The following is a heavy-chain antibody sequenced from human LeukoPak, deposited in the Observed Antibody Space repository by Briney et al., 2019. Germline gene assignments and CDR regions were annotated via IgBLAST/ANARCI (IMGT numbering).Heavy chain of an antibody. J-gene: IGHJ4*02. CDR2: IYYSGST. CDR3: ARSDYGDSRRYFDY. CDR1: GGSISSGGYY. D-gene: IGHD4-17*01. Sequence: PSQTLSLTCTVSGGSISSGGYYWSWIRQHPGDGLEWIGYIYYSGSTYYNPSLKSRVTISIDTSKDHFSLKLSSVTAADTAVYYCARSDYGDSRRYFDYWGQGTLVTVSS. V-gene: IGHV4-31*02.